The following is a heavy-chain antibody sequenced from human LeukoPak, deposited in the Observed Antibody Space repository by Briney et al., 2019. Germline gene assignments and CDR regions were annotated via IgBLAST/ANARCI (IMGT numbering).Heavy chain of an antibody. V-gene: IGHV1-46*01. J-gene: IGHJ4*02. D-gene: IGHD3-22*01. CDR1: GYTFTSYY. Sequence: ASVKVSCKASGYTFTSYYMHWVRQAPGQGLEWMGIINPSGGSTSYAQKFQGRVTITTDESTSTAYMELSSLRSEDTAVYYCGGAFFDSSGLFDYWGQGTLVTVSS. CDR3: GGAFFDSSGLFDY. CDR2: INPSGGST.